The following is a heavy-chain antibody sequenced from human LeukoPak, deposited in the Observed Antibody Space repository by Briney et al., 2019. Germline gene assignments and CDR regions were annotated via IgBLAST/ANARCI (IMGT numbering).Heavy chain of an antibody. CDR1: GYTFTSYY. J-gene: IGHJ4*02. D-gene: IGHD5-18*01. V-gene: IGHV1-46*01. CDR3: AMPNYTAIPPAAFDY. CDR2: INPSGGST. Sequence: ASVKVSCKASGYTFTSYYMHWVRQAPGQGLEWMGIINPSGGSTSYAQKFQGRVTMTRDTSTSTVYMELSSLRSEGTAVYYCAMPNYTAIPPAAFDYWGQGTLVTVSS.